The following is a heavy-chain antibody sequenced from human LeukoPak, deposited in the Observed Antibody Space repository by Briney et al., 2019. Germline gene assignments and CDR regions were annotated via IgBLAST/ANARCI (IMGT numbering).Heavy chain of an antibody. Sequence: SETLSLTCTVSGGSINNYYWSWIRQPAGKGLGWTGRIYTRGSTNYNPSLKSRVTMSVDTSKNQFSLKLSSVTAADTAVYYCARGRYCSADICSGGDAFDIWGQGTMVSVSS. J-gene: IGHJ3*02. CDR1: GGSINNYY. D-gene: IGHD2-15*01. CDR3: ARGRYCSADICSGGDAFDI. CDR2: IYTRGST. V-gene: IGHV4-4*07.